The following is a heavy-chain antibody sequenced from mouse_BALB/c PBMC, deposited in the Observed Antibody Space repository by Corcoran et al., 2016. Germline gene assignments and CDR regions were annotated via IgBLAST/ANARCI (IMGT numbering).Heavy chain of an antibody. V-gene: IGHV1S136*01. Sequence: EVQLQQSGPELVKPGASVKMSCKASGYTFTSYVMHWVKQKPGQGLAWIGYINPYNDGTKYNEKFKGKATLTSDKSSSTAYMELSSLTSEDSAVYYCARTSTMITWYFDVWGAGTTVTVSS. CDR2: INPYNDGT. CDR3: ARTSTMITWYFDV. D-gene: IGHD2-4*01. CDR1: GYTFTSYV. J-gene: IGHJ1*01.